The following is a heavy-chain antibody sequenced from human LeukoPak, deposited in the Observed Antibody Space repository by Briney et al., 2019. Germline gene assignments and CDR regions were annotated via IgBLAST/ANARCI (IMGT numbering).Heavy chain of an antibody. D-gene: IGHD6-6*01. Sequence: GGSLRLSCAASGFIFSSHWMSWVRQAPGKGLEWVASIKEDGSEKYYLDSVKGRFTISRDNAKNSLYPQMNSLRAEDTAVYYCARDFALLLLSSAPGFDYWGQGTLVTVSS. V-gene: IGHV3-7*01. J-gene: IGHJ4*02. CDR3: ARDFALLLLSSAPGFDY. CDR1: GFIFSSHW. CDR2: IKEDGSEK.